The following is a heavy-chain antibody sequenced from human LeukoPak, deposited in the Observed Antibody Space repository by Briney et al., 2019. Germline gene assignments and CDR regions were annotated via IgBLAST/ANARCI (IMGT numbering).Heavy chain of an antibody. J-gene: IGHJ4*02. D-gene: IGHD6-13*01. Sequence: PSETLSLTCTVSGASISSTDYYWSWIRQPLGKGLEWIGYIYYSGSTYYNPSLKRRLTISLDTSRNQFSLKLSSVTAADTAVYYCARSISGYSSSYLVWGQGTLVTVSS. CDR3: ARSISGYSSSYLV. CDR2: IYYSGST. V-gene: IGHV4-30-4*08. CDR1: GASISSTDYY.